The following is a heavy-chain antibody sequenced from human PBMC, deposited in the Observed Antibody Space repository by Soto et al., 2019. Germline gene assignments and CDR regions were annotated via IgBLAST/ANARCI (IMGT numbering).Heavy chain of an antibody. CDR3: ARAKMYSSSQDFDY. V-gene: IGHV4-31*03. CDR2: IYYSGST. J-gene: IGHJ4*02. Sequence: QVQLQESGPGLVKPSQTLSLTCTVSGGSISSGGYYWSWIRQHPGKGLEWIGYIYYSGSTYYNPSLKSRVTLSVDTSKNQFSLKLSSVTAADTAVYYCARAKMYSSSQDFDYWGQGTLVTVSS. CDR1: GGSISSGGYY. D-gene: IGHD6-13*01.